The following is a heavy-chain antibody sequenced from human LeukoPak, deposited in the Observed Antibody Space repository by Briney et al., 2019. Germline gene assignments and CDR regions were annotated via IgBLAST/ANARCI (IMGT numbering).Heavy chain of an antibody. CDR1: GYTFSTYG. Sequence: GGSLRLSCAASGYTFSTYGMSWVRQVPGKGLEWVSSISSSSSYIYYADSVKGRFTISRDNAKNSLYLQMNSLRAEDTAVYYCIKDPQSRAEDWGQGTLVTVSS. J-gene: IGHJ4*02. CDR2: ISSSSSYI. V-gene: IGHV3-21*01. CDR3: IKDPQSRAED. D-gene: IGHD6-19*01.